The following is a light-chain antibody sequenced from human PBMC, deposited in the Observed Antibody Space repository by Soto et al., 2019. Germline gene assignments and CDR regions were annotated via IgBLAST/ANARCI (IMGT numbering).Light chain of an antibody. V-gene: IGKV3-20*01. J-gene: IGKJ1*01. CDR1: QRVSSNY. CDR2: GAS. CDR3: QQYAASRT. Sequence: EIVLTQSPGTLSLFPGETATLSCRASQRVSSNYLAWYQQKPGQAPRLLIYGASRRATGIPDRFSGSGSGTDFGLTINRLEPEDFAVYYCQQYAASRTFGQGTKVEIK.